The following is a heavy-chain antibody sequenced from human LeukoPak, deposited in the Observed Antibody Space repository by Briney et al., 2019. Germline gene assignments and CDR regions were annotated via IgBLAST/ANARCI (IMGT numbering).Heavy chain of an antibody. Sequence: VVSLRLSCAAAGCTFSSYAMSWVRQAPGKGLEWVSAISGSGGSTYYADSVKGRFTISRDNSKNTLYLQMNSLRAEDTAVYYCAKGIVVVVAATIGMDVWGKGATVTVSS. CDR2: ISGSGGST. CDR3: AKGIVVVVAATIGMDV. D-gene: IGHD2-15*01. CDR1: GCTFSSYA. V-gene: IGHV3-23*01. J-gene: IGHJ6*04.